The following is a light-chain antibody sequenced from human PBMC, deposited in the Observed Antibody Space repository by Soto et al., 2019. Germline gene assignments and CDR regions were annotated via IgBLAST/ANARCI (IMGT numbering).Light chain of an antibody. J-gene: IGKJ1*01. V-gene: IGKV3-20*01. CDR3: QQYHSTFRA. CDR2: GTS. Sequence: VLTQSPGTLSLSPGDSATLSCTTSQSVINNYVAWYQQKPGQAPRLIIYGTSGRATGIPDRFTAGGSGTDFTLTISRLEPDDFAVYYCQQYHSTFRAFGQATKVEIK. CDR1: QSVINNY.